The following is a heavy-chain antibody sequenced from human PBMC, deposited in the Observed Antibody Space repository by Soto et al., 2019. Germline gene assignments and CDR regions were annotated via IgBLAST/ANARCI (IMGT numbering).Heavy chain of an antibody. CDR1: GGSISSGDYY. V-gene: IGHV4-31*03. D-gene: IGHD6-19*01. Sequence: SETLSLTCTASGGSISSGDYYWSWMRQHPGKGLEWIGYIFYSGSTYYNPSLKSRVTISVDTSKNQFSLKLSSVTAADTAVYYCASWGPSSGLKSQYYFDYWGQGTLVTVSS. CDR2: IFYSGST. CDR3: ASWGPSSGLKSQYYFDY. J-gene: IGHJ4*02.